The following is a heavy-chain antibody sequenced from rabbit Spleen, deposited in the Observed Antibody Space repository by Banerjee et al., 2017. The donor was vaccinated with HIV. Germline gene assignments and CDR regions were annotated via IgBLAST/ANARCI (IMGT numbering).Heavy chain of an antibody. CDR3: ARDTGTSFSSYGMDL. D-gene: IGHD7-1*01. Sequence: QSLEESGGGLVQPGGTLTLTCKASGFDFSSNAMCWVRQAPGKGLEWIGGIGVPSGSTYSATWATGRFTISKTSSTTVTLQMTSLTVADTATYFCARDTGTSFSSYGMDLWGPGTLVTVS. CDR1: GFDFSSNA. J-gene: IGHJ6*01. CDR2: IGVPSGST. V-gene: IGHV1S40*01.